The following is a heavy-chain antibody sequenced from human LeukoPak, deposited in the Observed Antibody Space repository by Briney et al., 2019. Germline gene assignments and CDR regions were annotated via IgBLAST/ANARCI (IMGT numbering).Heavy chain of an antibody. Sequence: SETLSLTCAVYGGSFSGYYWSWIRQPPGKGLEWIGEINHSGSTNYNPSLKSRVTISVDTSKNQFSLKLSSVTAADTAVYYCARSGYSHGYRVGYFDYWGQGTLVTVSS. CDR3: ARSGYSHGYRVGYFDY. D-gene: IGHD5-18*01. J-gene: IGHJ4*02. CDR2: INHSGST. V-gene: IGHV4-34*01. CDR1: GGSFSGYY.